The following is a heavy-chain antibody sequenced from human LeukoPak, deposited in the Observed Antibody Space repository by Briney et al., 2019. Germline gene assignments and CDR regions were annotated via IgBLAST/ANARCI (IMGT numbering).Heavy chain of an antibody. D-gene: IGHD6-6*01. J-gene: IGHJ3*02. CDR3: ARGLSSSAPDDAFDI. V-gene: IGHV1-2*02. CDR1: GYTFTGYY. CDR2: INPNSGGT. Sequence: ASVKVSCKASGYTFTGYYMHWVRQAPGQGLEWMGWINPNSGGTNYAQKFQGRVTMTRDTSISTAYMELSRLRSDDTAVYYCARGLSSSAPDDAFDIWGQGTMVTVSS.